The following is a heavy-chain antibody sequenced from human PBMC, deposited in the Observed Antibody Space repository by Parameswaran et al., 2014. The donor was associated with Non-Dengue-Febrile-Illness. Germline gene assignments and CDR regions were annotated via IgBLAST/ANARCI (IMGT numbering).Heavy chain of an antibody. V-gene: IGHV3-7*03. CDR2: IKQDGSEK. CDR3: ARGQNFWSGYDYYYYYMDV. Sequence: PGKGLEWVANIKQDGSEKYYVDSVKGRFTISRDNAKNSLYLQMNSLRAEDTAVYYCARGQNFWSGYDYYYYYMDVWGKGTMVTVSS. D-gene: IGHD3-3*01. J-gene: IGHJ6*03.